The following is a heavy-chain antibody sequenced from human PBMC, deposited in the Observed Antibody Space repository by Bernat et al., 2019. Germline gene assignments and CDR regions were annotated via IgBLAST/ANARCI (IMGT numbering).Heavy chain of an antibody. V-gene: IGHV4-34*01. CDR2: ISLSGST. CDR3: ARINYYDYIWGSYRFDI. D-gene: IGHD3-16*02. Sequence: QVQLQQWGAGLLKPSETLSLTCAVYGGSFSGYYWTWIRQPPGKGLEWLGEISLSGSTNYNPSLKSRVTISVDTSKNQFSLKVTSVTAADTAVFYCARINYYDYIWGSYRFDIWGQGTMVTVSS. CDR1: GGSFSGYY. J-gene: IGHJ3*02.